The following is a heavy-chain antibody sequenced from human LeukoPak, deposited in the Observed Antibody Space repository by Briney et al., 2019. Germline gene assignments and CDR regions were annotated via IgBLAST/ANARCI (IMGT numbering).Heavy chain of an antibody. CDR2: IYTSGST. Sequence: SETLSLTCTVSGGSISSYYWSWIRQPPGKGLEWIGYIYTSGSTNYNPSLKSRVTISVDTSKNQFSLRLSSVTAAATAVYYCARFEPVSYYYYMDASGKGTTVTVSS. J-gene: IGHJ6*03. D-gene: IGHD2/OR15-2a*01. CDR3: ARFEPVSYYYYMDA. CDR1: GGSISSYY. V-gene: IGHV4-4*09.